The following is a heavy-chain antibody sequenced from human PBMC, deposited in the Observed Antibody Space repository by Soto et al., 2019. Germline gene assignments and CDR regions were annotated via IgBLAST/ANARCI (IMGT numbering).Heavy chain of an antibody. CDR2: IFATFGIA. V-gene: IGHV1-69*01. CDR3: ARLDY. Sequence: VSCKVSLFTFSSYAISWVRQAPVQGLEWIGGIFATFGIANYAHKFQGRVMITADESTSTAYMELSSLRSEDTAVYYCARLDYWGQGALLTVSS. J-gene: IGHJ4*02. CDR1: LFTFSSYA.